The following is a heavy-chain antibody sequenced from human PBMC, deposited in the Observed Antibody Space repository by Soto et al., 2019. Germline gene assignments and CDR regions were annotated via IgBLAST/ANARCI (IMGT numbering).Heavy chain of an antibody. Sequence: GGSLRLSCAASGFTFSSYAMSWVRQAPGKGLEWVSAISGSGGRTYYADSVKGRFTISRDNSKNTLDLQMNSLRAEDVALYYCAKDLGVRGELLDYWGQGTLVTASS. CDR1: GFTFSSYA. CDR2: ISGSGGRT. CDR3: AKDLGVRGELLDY. J-gene: IGHJ4*02. D-gene: IGHD1-26*01. V-gene: IGHV3-23*01.